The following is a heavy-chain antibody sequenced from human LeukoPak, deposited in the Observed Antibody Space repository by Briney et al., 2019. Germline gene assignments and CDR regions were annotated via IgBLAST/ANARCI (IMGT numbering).Heavy chain of an antibody. V-gene: IGHV4-34*01. CDR3: ARGQGSGFDP. Sequence: SETLSLTCAVSGGSFSSYYRIWIRQPPGKGLEWIGEINHSESTSSNPSLKNRVSMSVDTSKSHFSLRLSSVTAADTAVYYCARGQGSGFDPWGQGTLVIVSS. CDR1: GGSFSSYY. J-gene: IGHJ5*02. CDR2: INHSEST.